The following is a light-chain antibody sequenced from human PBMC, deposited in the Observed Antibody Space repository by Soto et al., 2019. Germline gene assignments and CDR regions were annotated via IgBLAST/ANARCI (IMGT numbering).Light chain of an antibody. CDR1: HDIDNF. J-gene: IGKJ3*01. CDR2: DAS. CDR3: QTCDYLPI. V-gene: IGKV1-33*01. Sequence: DIQMIQSPSALSASIGDRVTITCQASHDIDNFLNWYQHKPGKAPKLLIYDASILKAGVASRCSGSASGTYFTTTISSQQPEDATTYYCQTCDYLPIFGPGTTVDFK.